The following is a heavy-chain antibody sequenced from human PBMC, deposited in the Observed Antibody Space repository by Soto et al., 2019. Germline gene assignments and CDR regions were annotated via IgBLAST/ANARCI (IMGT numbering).Heavy chain of an antibody. J-gene: IGHJ4*02. V-gene: IGHV1-69*01. CDR2: SIPSFGTA. D-gene: IGHD3-22*01. CDR1: GDTNIIYP. CDR3: GRAPSRGQTNYFDY. Sequence: ALNRYCKTSGDTNIIYPISWLRKKKKQGLEWMGGSIPSFGTAKYAQKFQGRVTITADESTSTAYMELSSLRSEDTAVYYCGRAPSRGQTNYFDYWGQGTLVS.